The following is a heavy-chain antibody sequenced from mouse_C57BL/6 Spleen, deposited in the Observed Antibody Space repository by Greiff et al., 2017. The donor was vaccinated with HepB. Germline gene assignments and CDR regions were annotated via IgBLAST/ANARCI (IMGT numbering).Heavy chain of an antibody. J-gene: IGHJ3*01. CDR2: IYPRSGNT. V-gene: IGHV1-81*01. Sequence: QVQLQQPGAELVRPGSSVKLSCKASGYTFTSYGISWVKQRTGQGLEWIGEIYPRSGNTHYNEKFKGKATLTADKSSSTAYMELRSLTSEDSAVYFCARWGTTVVAPGAYWGQGTLVTVSA. D-gene: IGHD1-1*01. CDR3: ARWGTTVVAPGAY. CDR1: GYTFTSYG.